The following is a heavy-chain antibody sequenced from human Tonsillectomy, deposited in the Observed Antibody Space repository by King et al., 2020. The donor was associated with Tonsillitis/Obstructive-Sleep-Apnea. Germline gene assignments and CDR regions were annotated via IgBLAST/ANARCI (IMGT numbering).Heavy chain of an antibody. J-gene: IGHJ4*02. CDR2: ISWNSGSI. V-gene: IGHV3-9*01. CDR3: AKDITPVSSHTWRYFDY. D-gene: IGHD5/OR15-5a*01. CDR1: GFTFDDYA. Sequence: VQLVESGGGLVQPGRSLRLSCAASGFTFDDYAMHWVRQAPGKGLEWVSGISWNSGSIGYADSVKGRFTISRDNAKNSLYLQMNSLRAEDTALYYCAKDITPVSSHTWRYFDYWGQGALVTVSS.